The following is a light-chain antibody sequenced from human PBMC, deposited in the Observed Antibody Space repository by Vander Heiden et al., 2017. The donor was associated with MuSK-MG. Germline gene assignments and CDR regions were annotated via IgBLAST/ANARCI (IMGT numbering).Light chain of an antibody. J-gene: IGLJ3*02. V-gene: IGLV2-23*01. Sequence: HSALTQPASVSGSPGQSITISCTGTSSDVGSYNLVSWYQQHAAKAHKLFIYEGITRPAGVSNRFSGSMAGNTASLTISGRQAEDEADYYCCSDAGSDTWVFGGGTKLTVL. CDR3: CSDAGSDTWV. CDR2: EGI. CDR1: SSDVGSYNL.